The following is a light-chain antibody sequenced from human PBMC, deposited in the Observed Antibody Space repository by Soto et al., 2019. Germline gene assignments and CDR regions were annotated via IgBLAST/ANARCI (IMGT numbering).Light chain of an antibody. CDR2: AAS. CDR1: QSISSY. V-gene: IGKV1-39*01. CDR3: QQSYSTAWT. Sequence: DIQMTQSPSSLSASVGDRVTMTCRASQSISSYVNWYQERPGEAPKLLIYAASSLQSGVPSRFSGSGSGTDFTLTISSLQPEDFATYYCQQSYSTAWTFGQRTKVDIK. J-gene: IGKJ1*01.